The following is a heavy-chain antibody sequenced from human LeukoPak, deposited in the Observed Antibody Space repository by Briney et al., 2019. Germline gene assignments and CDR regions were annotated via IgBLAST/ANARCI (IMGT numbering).Heavy chain of an antibody. D-gene: IGHD3-22*01. V-gene: IGHV4-39*07. CDR1: GGSISRSSYY. CDR2: MYYSGST. J-gene: IGHJ4*02. CDR3: ARASYSYDINGWVPFDY. Sequence: SETLSLTCTVSGGSISRSSYYWGWIRQPPGKGLEWIGSMYYSGSTFYNPSLKSRVTILVDTSKNQFSLRLSSVTAADTAVYYCARASYSYDINGWVPFDYWGQGTLVTVSS.